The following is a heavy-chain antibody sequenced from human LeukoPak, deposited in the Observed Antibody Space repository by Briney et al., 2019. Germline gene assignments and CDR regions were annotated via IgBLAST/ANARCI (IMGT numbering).Heavy chain of an antibody. Sequence: TGGSLRLSCAASGFSFDDYDMSWVRQAPGKGLEWVSGINWNGGSTGYADSVEGRFTISRDNAKNSLYLQMSSLRAEDTALYYCAREEGGYFDYWGQGTLVTASS. V-gene: IGHV3-20*04. J-gene: IGHJ4*02. CDR3: AREEGGYFDY. CDR1: GFSFDDYD. CDR2: INWNGGST. D-gene: IGHD3-16*01.